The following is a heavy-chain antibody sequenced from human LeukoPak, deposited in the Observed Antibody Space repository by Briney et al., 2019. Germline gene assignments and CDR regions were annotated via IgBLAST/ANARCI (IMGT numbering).Heavy chain of an antibody. CDR3: ATHGYDSSAVYFDY. Sequence: GGSLRLSCAASGFTFSDYYMSWIRQAPGKGLEWLSYISPSSGYTPYADSVKGRFTISRDNSKNTLYLQMNSLRAEDTAVYYCATHGYDSSAVYFDYWGQGTLVTVSS. CDR1: GFTFSDYY. J-gene: IGHJ4*02. V-gene: IGHV3-11*03. CDR2: ISPSSGYT. D-gene: IGHD3-22*01.